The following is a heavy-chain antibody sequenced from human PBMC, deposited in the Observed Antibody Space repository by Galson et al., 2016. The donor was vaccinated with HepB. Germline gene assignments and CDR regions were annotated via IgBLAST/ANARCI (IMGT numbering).Heavy chain of an antibody. V-gene: IGHV3-53*01. CDR2: IYLDGRT. CDR3: AAAAAANDIDY. J-gene: IGHJ4*02. D-gene: IGHD6-13*01. CDR1: GFAISNNH. Sequence: SLRLSCAASGFAISNNHMSWVRQAPGKGLDWVSIIYLDGRTFHADSVKGRFTISRDISKNTVYLQMSSLIAEDTAVYYCAAAAAANDIDYCGQGTQVTVSS.